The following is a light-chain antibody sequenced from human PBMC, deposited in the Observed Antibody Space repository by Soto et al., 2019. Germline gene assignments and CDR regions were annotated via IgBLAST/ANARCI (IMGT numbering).Light chain of an antibody. Sequence: QSVLTRPPSASGSPGESVTISCTGTSSDIGAYNYVSWYQQHPGKAPKLIIYEVSKRPSGVPDRFSGSKSGNTASLTGSGPQSEDEADYYCSSYTPTFYVFGTGTKVTVL. J-gene: IGLJ1*01. V-gene: IGLV2-8*01. CDR3: SSYTPTFYV. CDR2: EVS. CDR1: SSDIGAYNY.